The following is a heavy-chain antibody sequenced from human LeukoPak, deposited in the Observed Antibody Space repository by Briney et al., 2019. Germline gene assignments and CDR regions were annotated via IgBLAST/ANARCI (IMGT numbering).Heavy chain of an antibody. CDR2: ISGSGGST. CDR1: GFTLSSYA. J-gene: IGHJ4*02. V-gene: IGHV3-23*01. D-gene: IGHD6-19*01. CDR3: ARIGIAVAAHAVYFDY. Sequence: GGSLRLSCAASGFTLSSYAMSWVRQAPGKGLEWVSAISGSGGSTYYADSVKGRFTISRDDSKNTVYLQMNGLRAEDTAVYYCARIGIAVAAHAVYFDYWGQGTLVTVSS.